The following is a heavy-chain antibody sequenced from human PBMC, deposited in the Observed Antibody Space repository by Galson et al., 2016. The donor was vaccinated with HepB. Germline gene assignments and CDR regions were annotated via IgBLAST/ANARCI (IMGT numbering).Heavy chain of an antibody. CDR1: GYTFTTYY. CDR3: ARGGYYDSSGSLRS. CDR2: LNPIVGTT. V-gene: IGHV1-46*01. Sequence: SVKVSCKASGYTFTTYYMHWVRQAPGQGLEWMGILNPIVGTTSYAEQFQGRVTMTRDTSTSTVYMELSSLRAEDTAVYFCARGGYYDSSGSLRSWGQGTLVTVSS. J-gene: IGHJ5*02. D-gene: IGHD3-22*01.